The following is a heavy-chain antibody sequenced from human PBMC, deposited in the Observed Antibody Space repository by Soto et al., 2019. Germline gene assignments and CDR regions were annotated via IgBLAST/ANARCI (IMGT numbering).Heavy chain of an antibody. D-gene: IGHD6-6*01. V-gene: IGHV6-1*01. J-gene: IGHJ6*02. Sequence: PPQTLSLTCAISGDSVSAHSAAWNWIRQSPSRGLEWLGRTYYRSKWNYDYAESVKSRMTITPDTSNNHFSLQLNSVTPEDTAVYYCVLQPLAPLALYCMDVWGQGTKVTVSS. CDR1: GDSVSAHSAA. CDR3: VLQPLAPLALYCMDV. CDR2: TYYRSKWNY.